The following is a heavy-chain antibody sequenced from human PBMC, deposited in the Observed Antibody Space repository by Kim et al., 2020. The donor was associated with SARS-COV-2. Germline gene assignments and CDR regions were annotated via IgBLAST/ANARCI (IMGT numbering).Heavy chain of an antibody. CDR2: INHSGST. CDR1: GGSFSGYY. D-gene: IGHD6-13*01. J-gene: IGHJ4*01. CDR3: SRGPRGAIAAAGTRGEY. Sequence: SETLSLTCAVYGGSFSGYYWSWIRQPPGKGLEWIGEINHSGSTNYNPSLKSRVTISVDTSKNQFSLKLSSVTAADTAVSYCSRGPRGAIAAAGTRGEYWG. V-gene: IGHV4-34*01.